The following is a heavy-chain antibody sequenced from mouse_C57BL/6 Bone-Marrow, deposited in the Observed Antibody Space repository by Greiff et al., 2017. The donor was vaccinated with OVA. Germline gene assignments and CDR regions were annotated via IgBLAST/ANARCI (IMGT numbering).Heavy chain of an antibody. J-gene: IGHJ1*03. D-gene: IGHD2-2*01. CDR3: ARFARYGYDRYFDV. Sequence: VQLKQSGPELVKPGASVKISCKASGYSFTDYNMNWVKQSNGKSLEWIGVINPNYGTTSYNQKFKGKATLTVDQYSSTAYMQLNSLTSEDSAVYYCARFARYGYDRYFDVWGTGTTVTVSS. V-gene: IGHV1-39*01. CDR1: GYSFTDYN. CDR2: INPNYGTT.